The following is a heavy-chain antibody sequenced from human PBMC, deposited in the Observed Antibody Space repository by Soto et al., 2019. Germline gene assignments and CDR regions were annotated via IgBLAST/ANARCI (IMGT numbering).Heavy chain of an antibody. V-gene: IGHV4-59*01. CDR1: GGSISSYY. CDR3: ARERYYGMDV. Sequence: SETLSLTCTVSGGSISSYYWSWIRQPPGKGLEWIGYIYYSGSTNYNPSLKSRVTVSVDTSKNQFSLKLSSVTAADTAVYYCARERYYGMDVWGQGTTVTVSS. J-gene: IGHJ6*02. CDR2: IYYSGST.